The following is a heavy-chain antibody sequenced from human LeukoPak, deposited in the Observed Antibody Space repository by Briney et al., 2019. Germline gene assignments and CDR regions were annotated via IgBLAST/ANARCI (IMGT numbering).Heavy chain of an antibody. V-gene: IGHV3-21*01. J-gene: IGHJ6*03. D-gene: IGHD6-19*01. Sequence: GGSLRLSCAASGFTFSSYSMNWVRQAPGKGLEWVSSISSSSSYIYYADSVKGRFTISRDNAKNSLYLQMNSLGAEDTAVDYCARHAQWLVPEGYYYYMDVWGKGTTVTVSS. CDR1: GFTFSSYS. CDR3: ARHAQWLVPEGYYYYMDV. CDR2: ISSSSSYI.